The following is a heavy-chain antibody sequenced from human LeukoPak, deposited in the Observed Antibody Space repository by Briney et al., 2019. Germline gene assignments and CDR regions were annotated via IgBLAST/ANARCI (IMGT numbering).Heavy chain of an antibody. CDR1: GYSISSGYY. V-gene: IGHV4-38-2*01. CDR3: ARGGYDILIGFDY. J-gene: IGHJ4*02. Sequence: PSETLSLTCAVSGYSISSGYYWGWIRQPPGKGLEWIGSIYHSGSTYYNPSLKSRVTISVDTSKNQFSLKLSSVTAADTAVYYCARGGYDILIGFDYWGQGTLVTVSS. D-gene: IGHD3-9*01. CDR2: IYHSGST.